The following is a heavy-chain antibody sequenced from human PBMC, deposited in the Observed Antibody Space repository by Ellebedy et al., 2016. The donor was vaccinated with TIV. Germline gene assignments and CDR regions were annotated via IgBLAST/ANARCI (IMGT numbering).Heavy chain of an antibody. V-gene: IGHV1-18*01. CDR2: ISTPSGNT. CDR1: GYTFTSNG. CDR3: ARDVRYAFDI. Sequence: AASVKVSCKASGYTFTSNGISWVRQAPGQGLEWMGWISTPSGNTNYAKKVQGRVTMTTDTSTSTAYMELRSLRSDDTAVYYCARDVRYAFDIWGQGTTVTVSS. D-gene: IGHD5-24*01. J-gene: IGHJ3*02.